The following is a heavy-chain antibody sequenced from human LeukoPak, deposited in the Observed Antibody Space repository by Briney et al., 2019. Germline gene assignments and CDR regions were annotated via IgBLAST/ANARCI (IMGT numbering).Heavy chain of an antibody. Sequence: GESLKISCKGSGYSFTSYWIGWGRQLPGKGLEWMGIIYPGDSDTRYSPSFQGQVTISADKSISTAYLQWSSLKASDTAMYYCARHRKEWLRYYYYYYMDVWGKGTTVTISS. CDR1: GYSFTSYW. D-gene: IGHD5-12*01. V-gene: IGHV5-51*01. CDR3: ARHRKEWLRYYYYYYMDV. CDR2: IYPGDSDT. J-gene: IGHJ6*03.